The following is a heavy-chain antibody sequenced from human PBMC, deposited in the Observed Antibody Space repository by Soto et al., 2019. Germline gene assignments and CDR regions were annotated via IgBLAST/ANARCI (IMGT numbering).Heavy chain of an antibody. CDR2: ISGTGVPT. CDR3: AKSVCSSSSCFFLWVDP. J-gene: IGHJ5*02. CDR1: GFDFSSYA. D-gene: IGHD2-2*01. Sequence: EVQLLESGGGLVHPGGSLRLSCAASGFDFSSYAMSWVRQAPGKGLECISLISGTGVPTLYAESVKGRFSVSRANSKDTLFLEMNNLGVDDTAMYYCAKSVCSSSSCFFLWVDPWCPGTLVTVSS. V-gene: IGHV3-23*01.